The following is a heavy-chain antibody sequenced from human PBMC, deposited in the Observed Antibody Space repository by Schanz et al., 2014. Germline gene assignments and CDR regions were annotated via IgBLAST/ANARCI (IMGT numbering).Heavy chain of an antibody. CDR1: GFIFSSYG. D-gene: IGHD5-12*01. CDR2: ISYDGRNK. J-gene: IGHJ4*02. V-gene: IGHV3-30*06. CDR3: ASPSGYSDYGTYFDF. Sequence: QVQLAESGGGVVQPGRSLRLSCAASGFIFSSYGLHWVRQAPGKGLEWVAVISYDGRNKYYADSVKGRFTISRDNSRNTLYLQMNSLRTEDTAVYYCASPSGYSDYGTYFDFWGQGTLVTVSS.